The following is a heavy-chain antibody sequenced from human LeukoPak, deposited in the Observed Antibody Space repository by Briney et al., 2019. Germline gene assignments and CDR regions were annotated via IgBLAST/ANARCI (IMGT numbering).Heavy chain of an antibody. V-gene: IGHV3-33*01. CDR1: GFIFSHFA. J-gene: IGHJ3*02. Sequence: GGSLRLSCAASGFIFSHFAMHWVRQAPDRGLEWVAVICHDGSDKYYADSVKGRFTISRDNSKNTLYLQMNSLRAEDTAVYYCARGIGEQLVFGAFDIWGQGTMVTVSS. D-gene: IGHD6-6*01. CDR2: ICHDGSDK. CDR3: ARGIGEQLVFGAFDI.